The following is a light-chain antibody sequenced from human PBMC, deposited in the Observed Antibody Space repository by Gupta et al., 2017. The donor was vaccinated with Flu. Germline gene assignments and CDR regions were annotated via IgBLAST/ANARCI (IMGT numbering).Light chain of an antibody. CDR2: KAS. V-gene: IGKV1-5*03. J-gene: IGKJ1*01. CDR3: QQDNSLWT. Sequence: SPSTLSASGGDRVTSTCRASQSISSWLDWEQQKPGKAPKLMIYKASRLRSGVPSRFSGSGYGTEFTLTISSRQPDDCATYYCQQDNSLWTFGQGTKVEIK. CDR1: QSISSW.